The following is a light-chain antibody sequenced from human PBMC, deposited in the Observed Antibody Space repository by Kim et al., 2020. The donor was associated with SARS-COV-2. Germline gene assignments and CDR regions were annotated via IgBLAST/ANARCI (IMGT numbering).Light chain of an antibody. CDR2: GKN. J-gene: IGLJ3*02. CDR1: SLRSYY. V-gene: IGLV3-19*01. Sequence: SSELTQDPAVSVALGQTVRITCQGDSLRSYYASWYQQKPGLAPVLVIYGKNNRPSGIPDRFSGSSSGNTASLTITGAQAEDEADYYCNSRDSSGTWVFGG. CDR3: NSRDSSGTWV.